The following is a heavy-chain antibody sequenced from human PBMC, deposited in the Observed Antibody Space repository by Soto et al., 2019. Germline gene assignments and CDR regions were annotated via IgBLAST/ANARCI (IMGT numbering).Heavy chain of an antibody. CDR1: GFTFSSYA. CDR2: ISGSGGST. J-gene: IGHJ3*02. V-gene: IGHV3-23*01. D-gene: IGHD3-22*01. CDR3: AKDPIDYYDSSGYYGAAFDI. Sequence: HPGGSLRLSCAASGFTFSSYAMSWVRQAPGKGLEWVSAISGSGGSTYYADSVKGRFTISRDNSKNTLYLQMNSLRAEDTAVYYCAKDPIDYYDSSGYYGAAFDIWGQGTMVTVSS.